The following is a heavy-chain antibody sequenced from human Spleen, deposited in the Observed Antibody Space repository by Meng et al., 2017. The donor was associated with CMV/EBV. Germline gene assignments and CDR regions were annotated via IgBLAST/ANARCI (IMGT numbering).Heavy chain of an antibody. J-gene: IGHJ4*02. CDR1: GGSISSSY. Sequence: LQEYGPGLVKPSETLSLTCTVSGGSISSSYWSWIRQPAGKGLEWIGRIYTSGSTNYNPSPKSRVTMSVDTSKNQFSLKLSSVTAADTAVYYCARGSRRPLGSGYLFDYWGQGTLVTVSS. V-gene: IGHV4-4*07. D-gene: IGHD3-3*01. CDR3: ARGSRRPLGSGYLFDY. CDR2: IYTSGST.